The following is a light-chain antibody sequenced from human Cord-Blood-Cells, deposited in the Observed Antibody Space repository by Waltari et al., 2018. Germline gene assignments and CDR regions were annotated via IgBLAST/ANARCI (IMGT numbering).Light chain of an antibody. V-gene: IGKV3-20*01. J-gene: IGKJ1*01. CDR2: GAT. Sequence: EIVLTQSPGTLSLSPVERATLSCRASQGVSSSYLAWYQQKPGQAPRILISGATSRATGIPDRFSGSGSGTDFSLTISRLEPEDFAVYYCQQYGSSPRTFGQGTKVEIK. CDR3: QQYGSSPRT. CDR1: QGVSSSY.